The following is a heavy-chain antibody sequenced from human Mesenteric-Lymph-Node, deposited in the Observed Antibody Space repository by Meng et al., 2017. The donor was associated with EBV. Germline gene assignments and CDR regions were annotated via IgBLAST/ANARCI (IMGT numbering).Heavy chain of an antibody. CDR3: ARFITGSYPFDH. J-gene: IGHJ4*02. CDR2: IYPGDSDT. V-gene: IGHV5-51*01. D-gene: IGHD1-26*01. Sequence: GEEGKKPGESLKISCKGSGYIFSNYWIAWVRQMPGKGLEWMGIIYPGDSDTTYSPSFEGQVTISADKSISTAYLQWNSLKASDTAMYYCARFITGSYPFDHWGQGALVTVSS. CDR1: GYIFSNYW.